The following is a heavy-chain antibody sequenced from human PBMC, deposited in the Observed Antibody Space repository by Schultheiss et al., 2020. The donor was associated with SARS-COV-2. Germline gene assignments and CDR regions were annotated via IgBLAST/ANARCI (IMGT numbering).Heavy chain of an antibody. D-gene: IGHD2-15*01. J-gene: IGHJ6*02. V-gene: IGHV3-74*03. CDR2: VNPDGSHT. CDR3: ARAPDCGGGSCYGYHYYGMDV. CDR1: GFTFTNYW. Sequence: GGSLRLSCTASGFTFTNYWVHWVRHAPGKGLVWVSRVNPDGSHTTYADSVKCRFTISRDNAKDTLYLQMNSLRADDTAVYYCARAPDCGGGSCYGYHYYGMDVWGQGTTVTVSS.